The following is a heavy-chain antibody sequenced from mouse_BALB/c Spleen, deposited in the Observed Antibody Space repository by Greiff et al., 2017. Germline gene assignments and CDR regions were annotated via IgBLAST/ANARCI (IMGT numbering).Heavy chain of an antibody. CDR2: ISSGGSYT. CDR3: ARHKGYDYYAMDY. J-gene: IGHJ4*01. D-gene: IGHD2-14*01. V-gene: IGHV5-6*01. Sequence: EVKLVESGGDLVKPGGSLKLSCAASGFTFSSYGMSWVRQTPDKRLEWVATISSGGSYTYYPDSVKGRFTISRDNAKNTLYLQMSSLKSEDTAMYYCARHKGYDYYAMDYWGQGTSVTVSS. CDR1: GFTFSSYG.